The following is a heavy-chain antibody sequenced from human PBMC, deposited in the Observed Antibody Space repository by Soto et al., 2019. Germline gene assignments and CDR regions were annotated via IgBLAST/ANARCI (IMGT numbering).Heavy chain of an antibody. CDR3: ARDVQPGGIFVLGRGYYYYYGMDV. J-gene: IGHJ6*02. D-gene: IGHD2-8*02. Sequence: SETLSLTCTVSGGSISSYYWSWIRQPPGKGLEWIGYIYYSGSTNYNPSLKSRVTISVDTSKNHFSLKLSSVTAADTAVYYCARDVQPGGIFVLGRGYYYYYGMDVWGQGTTVTVSS. V-gene: IGHV4-59*01. CDR2: IYYSGST. CDR1: GGSISSYY.